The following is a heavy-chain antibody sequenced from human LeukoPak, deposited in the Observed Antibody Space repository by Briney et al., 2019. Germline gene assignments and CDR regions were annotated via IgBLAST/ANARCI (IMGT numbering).Heavy chain of an antibody. CDR2: IYYSGST. D-gene: IGHD5-24*01. V-gene: IGHV4-39*01. CDR1: GRSISSSSYY. Sequence: PSETLSLTCTVAGRSISSSSYYWRWIRQPPGKGLEWIGSIYYSGSTYYNPSLKSRVTISVDTSKNQFSLKLCTVSAAGTAVYYCARGLGDGYYYFDYWGQGTLVTVSS. J-gene: IGHJ4*02. CDR3: ARGLGDGYYYFDY.